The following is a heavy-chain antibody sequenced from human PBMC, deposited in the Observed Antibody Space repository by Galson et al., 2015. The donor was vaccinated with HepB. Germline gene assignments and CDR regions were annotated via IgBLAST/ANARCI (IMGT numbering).Heavy chain of an antibody. D-gene: IGHD2-21*02. Sequence: SLRLSCAASGFTFSDHYMDWVRQAPGKGLEWVGRTRNKANSYTTEYAASVKGRFTISRDDSKNSLYLQMNSLKTEDTAVYYCARVGGGAYCGGDCYPPHATYYYYGMDVWGQGTTVTVSS. CDR2: TRNKANSYTT. V-gene: IGHV3-72*01. CDR1: GFTFSDHY. CDR3: ARVGGGAYCGGDCYPPHATYYYYGMDV. J-gene: IGHJ6*02.